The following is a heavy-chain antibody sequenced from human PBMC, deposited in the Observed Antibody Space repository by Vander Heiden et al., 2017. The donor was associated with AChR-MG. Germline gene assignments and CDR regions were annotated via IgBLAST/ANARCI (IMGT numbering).Heavy chain of an antibody. CDR2: INHSGST. CDR3: ARGPLHYGSGSYSLDY. Sequence: QVQLQQWGAGLLKPSETLSLTCAVSGGSFSGYYWSWIRQPPGKGLEWIGEINHSGSTNYNPSLKSRVTISVDTSKNQFSLKLSSVTAADTAVYYCARGPLHYGSGSYSLDYWGQGTLVTVSS. V-gene: IGHV4-34*01. D-gene: IGHD3-10*01. J-gene: IGHJ4*02. CDR1: GGSFSGYY.